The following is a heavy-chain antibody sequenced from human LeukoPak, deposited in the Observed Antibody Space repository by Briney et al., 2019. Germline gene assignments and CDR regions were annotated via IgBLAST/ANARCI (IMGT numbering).Heavy chain of an antibody. CDR1: GFTFSSFW. Sequence: GGSLRLSCAASGFTFSSFWMSWVRHAPGKGLEWVANIKQDGSEKYYVDSVKGRFTISRDNAKNSLYLQMNSLRAEDTAVYYCARGYCSGGSCFDYWGQGTLVTVSS. V-gene: IGHV3-7*04. CDR3: ARGYCSGGSCFDY. J-gene: IGHJ4*02. D-gene: IGHD2-15*01. CDR2: IKQDGSEK.